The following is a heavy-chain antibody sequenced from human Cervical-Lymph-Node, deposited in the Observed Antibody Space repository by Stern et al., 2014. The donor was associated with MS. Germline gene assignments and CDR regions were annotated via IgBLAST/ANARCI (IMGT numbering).Heavy chain of an antibody. CDR2: IYWDDDT. V-gene: IGHV2-5*02. D-gene: IGHD1-20*01. J-gene: IGHJ4*02. CDR3: AQSVPYNWNLFDY. CDR1: GFSLHSNGVG. Sequence: QVTLRESGPTLVKPTQTLTLTCTFSGFSLHSNGVGVGWVRQPPGKALEWLALIYWDDDTRYSPSLQTRLTLTKDASKNQVVLQVTNIDPVDTGTYYCAQSVPYNWNLFDYWGQGTPVSVSS.